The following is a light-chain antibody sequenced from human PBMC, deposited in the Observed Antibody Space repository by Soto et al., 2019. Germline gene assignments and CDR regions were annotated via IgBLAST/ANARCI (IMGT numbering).Light chain of an antibody. Sequence: QSVLTQPPSASETPGQRVIISCSGSSSHIGSNTVNWYQQLPGTAPKLLIYSNNQRPSGVPDRFSGSKSGTSASLAISGLQSEDEADYYCAAWDDSLNGRYVFGTGTKLTVL. V-gene: IGLV1-44*01. CDR1: SSHIGSNT. CDR2: SNN. J-gene: IGLJ1*01. CDR3: AAWDDSLNGRYV.